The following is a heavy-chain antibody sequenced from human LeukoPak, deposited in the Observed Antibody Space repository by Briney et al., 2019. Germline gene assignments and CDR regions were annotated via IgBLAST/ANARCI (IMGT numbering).Heavy chain of an antibody. CDR3: ARTKADHDTFDI. Sequence: ASVKVSCKVSGYTLTELSMHWVRQATGQGLEWMGWMNPNSGNTGYAQKFQGRVTMTRNTSISTAYMELSSLRSEDTAVYYCARTKADHDTFDIWGQGTMVTVSS. D-gene: IGHD2-8*01. CDR1: GYTLTELS. V-gene: IGHV1-8*01. CDR2: MNPNSGNT. J-gene: IGHJ3*02.